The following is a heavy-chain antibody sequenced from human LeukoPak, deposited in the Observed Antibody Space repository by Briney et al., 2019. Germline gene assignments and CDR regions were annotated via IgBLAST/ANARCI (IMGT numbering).Heavy chain of an antibody. V-gene: IGHV3-48*03. CDR1: GFTFSSYE. Sequence: PGGSLRLSCAASGFTFSSYEMNWVRQAPGKGLEWVSYIISSGSTIYYADSVKGRFTISRDNAKNSLYLQMNSLRAEDTAVYSCARSSSSTRLYYYYYGMDVWGQGTTVTVSS. J-gene: IGHJ6*02. CDR3: ARSSSSTRLYYYYYGMDV. CDR2: IISSGSTI. D-gene: IGHD2-2*01.